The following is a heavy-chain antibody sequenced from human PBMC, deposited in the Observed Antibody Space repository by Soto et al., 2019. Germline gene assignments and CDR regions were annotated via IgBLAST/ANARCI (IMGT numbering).Heavy chain of an antibody. Sequence: YMNQIQQAPGKGLEWVSYISSSSSYTNYADSVKGRFTISRDNAKNSLYLQMNSLRAEDTAVYYCARGSHDFWSGPLDYWGQGTLVTVSS. CDR3: ARGSHDFWSGPLDY. V-gene: IGHV3-11*06. CDR1: Y. CDR2: ISSSSSYT. J-gene: IGHJ4*02. D-gene: IGHD3-3*01.